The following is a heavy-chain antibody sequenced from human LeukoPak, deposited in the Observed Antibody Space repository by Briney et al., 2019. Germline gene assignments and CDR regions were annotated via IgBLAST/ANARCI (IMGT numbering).Heavy chain of an antibody. CDR3: TTADRGFWSGHYTTAKLDY. CDR1: GFTFSSYS. J-gene: IGHJ4*02. Sequence: GGSLRLSCAASGFTFSSYSMNWVRQAPGKGLEWVSYIGSSSSSRYYADSVQGRFTISRDNAKNSLYLQMNSLRDEDTAVYYCTTADRGFWSGHYTTAKLDYWGQGTLVTVSS. CDR2: IGSSSSSR. V-gene: IGHV3-48*02. D-gene: IGHD3-3*01.